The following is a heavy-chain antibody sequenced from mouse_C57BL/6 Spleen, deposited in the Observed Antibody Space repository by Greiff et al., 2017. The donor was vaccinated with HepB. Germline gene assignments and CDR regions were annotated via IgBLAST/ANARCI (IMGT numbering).Heavy chain of an antibody. CDR3: ARFYYYGSFYAMDY. V-gene: IGHV1-18*01. J-gene: IGHJ4*01. Sequence: EVHLVESGPELVKPGASVKIPCKASGYTFTDYNMDWVKQSHGKSLEWIGDINPNNGGTIYNQKFKGKATLTVDKSSSTAYMELRSLTSEDTAVYYCARFYYYGSFYAMDYWGQGTSVTVSS. CDR2: INPNNGGT. CDR1: GYTFTDYN. D-gene: IGHD1-1*01.